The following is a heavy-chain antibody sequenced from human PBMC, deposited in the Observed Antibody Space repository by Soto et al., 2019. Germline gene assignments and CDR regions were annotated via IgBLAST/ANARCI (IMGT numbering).Heavy chain of an antibody. Sequence: GASVKVSCKASGGTFSSYTISWVRQAPGQGLEWMGRIIPILGIANYAQKFQGRVTITADKSTSTAYMELSSLRSEDTAVYYCARDPDELGISRGDYYYYGMDVWGQGTTVTVSS. CDR1: GGTFSSYT. V-gene: IGHV1-69*04. J-gene: IGHJ6*02. D-gene: IGHD6-13*01. CDR2: IIPILGIA. CDR3: ARDPDELGISRGDYYYYGMDV.